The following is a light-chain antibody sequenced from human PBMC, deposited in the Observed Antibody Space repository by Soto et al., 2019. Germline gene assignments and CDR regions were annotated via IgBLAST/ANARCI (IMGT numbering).Light chain of an antibody. V-gene: IGKV1-39*01. CDR1: QSISTY. CDR3: PQSYSLSLCT. Sequence: DNQLTQSPSSLSASVGDRITITCRASQSISTYLNWYQQKPGEAPTLLVYDSSTLQSGVPSRFSGSGFGAEFTLTVSSLQPVVCATSSCPQSYSLSLCTFVPGT. CDR2: DSS. J-gene: IGKJ2*02.